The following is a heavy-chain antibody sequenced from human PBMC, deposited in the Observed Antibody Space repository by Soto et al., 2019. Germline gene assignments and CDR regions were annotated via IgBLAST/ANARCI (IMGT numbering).Heavy chain of an antibody. J-gene: IGHJ6*02. CDR3: AKDLTGDDVRYYYYYGMDV. CDR1: GFTFDDYT. CDR2: ISWDGGST. D-gene: IGHD7-27*01. V-gene: IGHV3-43*01. Sequence: HPGGSLRLSCAASGFTFDDYTMHWVRQAPGKGLEWVSLISWDGGSTYYAESVKGRFTISRDNSKNSLYLQMNSLRTEDTALYYCAKDLTGDDVRYYYYYGMDVWGQGTTVTVSS.